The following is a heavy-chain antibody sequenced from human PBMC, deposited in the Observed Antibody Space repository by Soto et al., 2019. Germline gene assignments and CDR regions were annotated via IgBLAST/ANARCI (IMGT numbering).Heavy chain of an antibody. D-gene: IGHD1-26*01. CDR3: ARAEGALSNYYYGMDV. V-gene: IGHV1-46*01. CDR2: INPSGGST. Sequence: ASVKVSCKASGYTFTIYYMHWVRQAPGQGLEWMGIINPSGGSTSYAQKFQGRVTMTRDTSTSTVYMELSSLRSDDTAVYYCARAEGALSNYYYGMDVWGQGTTVTVSS. CDR1: GYTFTIYY. J-gene: IGHJ6*02.